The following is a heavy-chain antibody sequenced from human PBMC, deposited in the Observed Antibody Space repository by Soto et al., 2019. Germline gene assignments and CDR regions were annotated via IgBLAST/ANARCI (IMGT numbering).Heavy chain of an antibody. D-gene: IGHD5-12*01. CDR2: INGDGSSI. CDR1: GFSISSYW. V-gene: IGHV3-74*01. CDR3: ARGNSGYGNFDY. J-gene: IGHJ4*02. Sequence: EVQLVESGGGVVQPGGSLRLSCAASGFSISSYWMHWVRQAPGKGLVWVSRINGDGSSISYADSVEGRITISRDNAKNTLYLQVNSLRAEDTAVYYCARGNSGYGNFDYWGQGCLVTVSS.